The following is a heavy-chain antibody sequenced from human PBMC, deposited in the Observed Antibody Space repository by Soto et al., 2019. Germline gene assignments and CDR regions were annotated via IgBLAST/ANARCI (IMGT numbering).Heavy chain of an antibody. CDR1: GFTFGDYA. Sequence: LRLSCTGSGFTFGDYAMSWSRQAPGKGLEWVGVIRSKAYGETTDYAASVKGRFTILRDDSKSIAYLQMNSLQSEDTGVYYCTRYTYTSRYSYYGMDVWGHGTTVTVSS. J-gene: IGHJ6*02. D-gene: IGHD2-2*01. CDR3: TRYTYTSRYSYYGMDV. CDR2: IRSKAYGETT. V-gene: IGHV3-49*03.